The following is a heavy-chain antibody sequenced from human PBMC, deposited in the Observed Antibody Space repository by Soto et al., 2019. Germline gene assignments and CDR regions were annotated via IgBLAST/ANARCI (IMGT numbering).Heavy chain of an antibody. V-gene: IGHV3-74*01. CDR2: IISDESTT. Sequence: SLRLSCVASGFTFSTYWMHWVRQAPGKGLVWVSRIISDESTTIYADFVKGRFTISRDNAKNTLYLQMNSLSVEDTAMYYCATGPSPAFDIWGLGTMVTVSS. CDR1: GFTFSTYW. CDR3: ATGPSPAFDI. J-gene: IGHJ3*02.